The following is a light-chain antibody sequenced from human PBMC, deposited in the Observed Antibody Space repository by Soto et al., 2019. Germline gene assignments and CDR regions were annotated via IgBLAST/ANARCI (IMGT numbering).Light chain of an antibody. J-gene: IGKJ1*01. V-gene: IGKV3-20*01. CDR3: QQYGSSGT. CDR2: DAS. Sequence: ETVVPHSRGTQSLSPGERGTLSCRASQSVHSNFLAWYQHQPGQAPRLLIYDASNRATGIPARFSGSGSGTDFTLTISSLEPEDFAVYYCQQYGSSGTFGQGTKVDIK. CDR1: QSVHSNF.